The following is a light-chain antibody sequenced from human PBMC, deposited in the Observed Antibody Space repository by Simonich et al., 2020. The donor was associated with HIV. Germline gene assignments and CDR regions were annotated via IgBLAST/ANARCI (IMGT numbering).Light chain of an antibody. CDR3: MQGIHLPIT. J-gene: IGKJ5*01. Sequence: DIVMTQSPLSLSVTPGQSAPISCKSSQSLLHSDGKTYLYWYLQKPGQSLQLLMYEFSNRFSGVPERFSASGSGTDFTLKISRVEAEDVGVYYCMQGIHLPITFGQGTRLEIK. CDR1: QSLLHSDGKTY. CDR2: EFS. V-gene: IGKV2-29*02.